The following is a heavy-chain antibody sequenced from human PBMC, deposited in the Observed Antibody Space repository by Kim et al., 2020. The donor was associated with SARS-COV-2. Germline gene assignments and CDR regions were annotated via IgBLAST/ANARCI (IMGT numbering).Heavy chain of an antibody. V-gene: IGHV3-48*01. CDR3: GRDRGGGAFDI. CDR1: GFIFSDYD. Sequence: GGSLRLSCATSGFIFSDYDMNWVRLSPGKGLEWVSFITINSATIYYADSVMGRFTISGDNDKNSLYLQMNSLRGEDTGVYYCGRDRGGGAFDIWGQGTMVTVSS. CDR2: ITINSATI. J-gene: IGHJ3*02. D-gene: IGHD3-16*01.